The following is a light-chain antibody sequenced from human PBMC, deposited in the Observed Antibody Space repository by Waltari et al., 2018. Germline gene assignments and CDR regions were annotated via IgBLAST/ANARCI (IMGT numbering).Light chain of an antibody. CDR2: LGS. Sequence: DIVVTQSPLSLPVTPGEPASLPFSSTQSLLQSNGYNYLDWYLQKPGQAPQLLMYLGSNRASGVPDRFSGSGSGTNFTLKISRVEAEDVGVYYCMQALQPPWTFGQGTKVEI. CDR1: QSLLQSNGYNY. J-gene: IGKJ1*01. CDR3: MQALQPPWT. V-gene: IGKV2-28*01.